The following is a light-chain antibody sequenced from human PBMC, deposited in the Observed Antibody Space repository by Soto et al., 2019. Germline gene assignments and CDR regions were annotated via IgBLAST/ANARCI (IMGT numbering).Light chain of an antibody. J-gene: IGLJ1*01. V-gene: IGLV2-11*01. CDR3: CSYAGSYSFYV. Sequence: QSVLTQPRSVSGSPGQSVTISCTGTSSDVAAYDYVTWYQQHPGKAPKLMIYGVTKRPSGVPDRFSGSRSGNTASLTISGLQAEDEADYYCCSYAGSYSFYVFGSGTKVTVL. CDR2: GVT. CDR1: SSDVAAYDY.